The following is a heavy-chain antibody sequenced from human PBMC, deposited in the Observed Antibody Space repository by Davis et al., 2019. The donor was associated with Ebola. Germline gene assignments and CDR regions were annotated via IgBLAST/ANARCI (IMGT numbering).Heavy chain of an antibody. CDR2: INSDGSST. CDR3: ARGQGLFHDYSIDY. CDR1: GFTFSSYW. J-gene: IGHJ4*02. Sequence: HTGGSLRLSCAASGFTFSSYWMHWVRQAPGKGLVWVSRINSDGSSTSYADSVMGRFTISRDNAKNTLYLQMNSLRAEDTAVYYCARGQGLFHDYSIDYWGQGTLVTVSS. D-gene: IGHD4-11*01. V-gene: IGHV3-74*01.